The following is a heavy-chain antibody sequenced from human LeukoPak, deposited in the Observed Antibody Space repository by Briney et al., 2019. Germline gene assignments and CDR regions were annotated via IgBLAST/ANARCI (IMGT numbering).Heavy chain of an antibody. CDR1: GGSISSGSYY. CDR2: IYTSGST. CDR3: AREEALSGRSNAFDI. Sequence: SQTLSLTCTVSGGSISSGSYYWSWIRQPAGKGLEWIGRIYTSGSTNYNPSLKSRVTISVDTSKNQFSLKLSSVTAADTAVYYCAREEALSGRSNAFDIWGQGTMVTVSS. V-gene: IGHV4-61*02. D-gene: IGHD3-10*01. J-gene: IGHJ3*02.